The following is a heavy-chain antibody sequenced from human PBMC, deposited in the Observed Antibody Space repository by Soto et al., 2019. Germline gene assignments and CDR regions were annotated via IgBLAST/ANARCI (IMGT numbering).Heavy chain of an antibody. Sequence: EVQLVESGGGLVQPGGSLRLSCAASGITFSSYWMSWVRQAPGKGLEWVANIKQDGSEKYYVDSVKGRFTISRDNTKNSLYLQMNSLRAEDTAVYFCARKWLPQLVYTPGYYYYYMDVWGKGTTVTVSS. CDR2: IKQDGSEK. J-gene: IGHJ6*03. D-gene: IGHD6-13*01. V-gene: IGHV3-7*01. CDR1: GITFSSYW. CDR3: ARKWLPQLVYTPGYYYYYMDV.